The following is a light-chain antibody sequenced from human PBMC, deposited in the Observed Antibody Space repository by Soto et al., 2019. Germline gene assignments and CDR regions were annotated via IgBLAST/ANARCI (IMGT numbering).Light chain of an antibody. Sequence: DIQMTQSPSSLSASVGDRVTITCQASQDINNYLNWYQQKPGKAPKLLIYDASNLETGFPSRFSGSGSGTDFTFTISSLQPEDIATYYCQQYDDLPLTFGGGTKVEIK. CDR1: QDINNY. CDR3: QQYDDLPLT. V-gene: IGKV1-33*01. J-gene: IGKJ4*01. CDR2: DAS.